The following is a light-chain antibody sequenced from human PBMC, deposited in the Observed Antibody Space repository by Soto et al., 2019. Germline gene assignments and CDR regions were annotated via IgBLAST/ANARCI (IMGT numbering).Light chain of an antibody. CDR3: SSYAGNNNLV. CDR1: SSDVGGYNY. V-gene: IGLV2-8*01. J-gene: IGLJ1*01. Sequence: QSALTQPPSASGSPGQSVAISCTGTSSDVGGYNYVSWFQQHPGKAPKLMIYEVTKRPSGVPDRFSGSKSGNTASLTVSGLQPEDEADYYCSSYAGNNNLVFGTGTKVTVL. CDR2: EVT.